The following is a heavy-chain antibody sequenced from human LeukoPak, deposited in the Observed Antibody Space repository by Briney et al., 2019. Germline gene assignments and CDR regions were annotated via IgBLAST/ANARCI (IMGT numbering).Heavy chain of an antibody. CDR1: GYSFTSFW. D-gene: IGHD4-23*01. J-gene: IGHJ4*02. V-gene: IGHV5-51*01. CDR3: ARHGGTTVVTLDY. Sequence: GESLKISCKGSGYSFTSFWIGWVRQMPGKGLEWMGIIYPGDSDTRYSPSFQGQVTISADESISTAYLQWSSLKASDTAMYYCARHGGTTVVTLDYWGQGTLVTVSS. CDR2: IYPGDSDT.